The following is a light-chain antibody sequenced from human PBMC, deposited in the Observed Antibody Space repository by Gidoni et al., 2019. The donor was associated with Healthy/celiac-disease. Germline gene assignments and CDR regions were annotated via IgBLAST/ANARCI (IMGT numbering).Light chain of an antibody. Sequence: EIVMTQSPLYLPVTPGEPASISCRSSQSLLHSNGYNYLDWYLQKPGQSPQLLIYLGSNRASGVPDRFSGSGSGTDFTLKISRVEAEDVGVYYCMQALQTLLTFGGGTKVEIK. CDR2: LGS. CDR3: MQALQTLLT. J-gene: IGKJ4*01. CDR1: QSLLHSNGYNY. V-gene: IGKV2-28*01.